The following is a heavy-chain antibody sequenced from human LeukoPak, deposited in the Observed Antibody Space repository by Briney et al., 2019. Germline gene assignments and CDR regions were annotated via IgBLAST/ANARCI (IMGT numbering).Heavy chain of an antibody. V-gene: IGHV1-69*05. CDR3: ARSSTYPPLYDFWSGYSYYFDY. D-gene: IGHD3-3*01. CDR2: IIPIFGTA. Sequence: ASVKVSCKASGGTFSSYAISWVRQAPGQGLEWMGEIIPIFGTANYAQKFQGRVTITTDESTSTAYMELSSLRSEDTAVYYCARSSTYPPLYDFWSGYSYYFDYWGQGTLVTVSS. CDR1: GGTFSSYA. J-gene: IGHJ4*02.